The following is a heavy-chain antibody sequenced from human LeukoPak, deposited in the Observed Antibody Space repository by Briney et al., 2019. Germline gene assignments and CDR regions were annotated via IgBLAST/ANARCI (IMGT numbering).Heavy chain of an antibody. CDR2: INPSRGFT. Sequence: ASVKVSCKASGYSFSTHWMHWVRQAPGQGLEWMGIINPSRGFTSYAQKLQGRVTVTRDMSTSTVYMELSNLRSEDTAVYYCARDQSGEWELLSGWWFDPWGQGTLVTVSS. J-gene: IGHJ5*02. CDR1: GYSFSTHW. V-gene: IGHV1-46*01. D-gene: IGHD1-26*01. CDR3: ARDQSGEWELLSGWWFDP.